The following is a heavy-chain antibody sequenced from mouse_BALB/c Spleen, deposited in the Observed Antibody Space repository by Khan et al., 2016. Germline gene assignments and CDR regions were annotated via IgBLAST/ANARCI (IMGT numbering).Heavy chain of an antibody. CDR2: ISSGGST. CDR1: EFTFSNYA. V-gene: IGHV5-6-5*01. J-gene: IGHJ3*01. D-gene: IGHD2-1*01. CDR3: ARGYYGNFWFAY. Sequence: EVELVESGGGLVKPGGSLKLSCAASEFTFSNYAMSWVRQTPEKRLEWVASISSGGSTNYPDSVRGRFTISRDNARNILYLQMSSLRSEDTAMYYCARGYYGNFWFAYWGQGTLVTVSA.